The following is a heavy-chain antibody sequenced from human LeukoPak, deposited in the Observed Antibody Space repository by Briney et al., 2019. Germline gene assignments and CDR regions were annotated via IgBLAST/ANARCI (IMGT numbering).Heavy chain of an antibody. J-gene: IGHJ3*01. CDR2: INHGGSI. CDR1: GGPFTGYF. CDR3: AKVYSSSSRDSFDV. D-gene: IGHD6-6*01. Sequence: SETLSLTCDAYGGPFTGYFWSWIRQPPGKGLEWIGEINHGGSINYNPSLKSRVTISRDTSKNQFSLNLYSVTAADTAVYYCAKVYSSSSRDSFDVWGPGTMVTVSS. V-gene: IGHV4-34*01.